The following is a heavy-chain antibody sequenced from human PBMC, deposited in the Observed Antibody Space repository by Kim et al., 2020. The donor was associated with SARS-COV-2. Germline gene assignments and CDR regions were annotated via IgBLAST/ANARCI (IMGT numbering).Heavy chain of an antibody. CDR3: AREQQQLVPYYYYGMDV. V-gene: IGHV3-30*07. J-gene: IGHJ6*02. D-gene: IGHD6-13*01. Sequence: KGRFTISRDNSKNTRYLQMNSLRAEDTAVYYCAREQQQLVPYYYYGMDVWGQGTTVTVSS.